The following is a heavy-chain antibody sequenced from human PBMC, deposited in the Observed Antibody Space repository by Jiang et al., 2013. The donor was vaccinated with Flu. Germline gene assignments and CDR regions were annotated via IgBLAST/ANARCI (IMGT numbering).Heavy chain of an antibody. J-gene: IGHJ4*02. CDR3: ARDRRDGYNSNFDY. CDR2: INPNSGGT. Sequence: EWMGRINPNSGGTNYAQKFQGRVTMTRDTSISTAYMELSRLRSDDTAVYYCARDRRDGYNSNFDYWGQGTLVTVSS. D-gene: IGHD5-24*01. V-gene: IGHV1-2*06.